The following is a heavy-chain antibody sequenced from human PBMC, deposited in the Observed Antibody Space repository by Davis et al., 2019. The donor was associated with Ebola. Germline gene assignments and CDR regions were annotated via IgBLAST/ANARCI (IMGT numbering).Heavy chain of an antibody. J-gene: IGHJ4*02. V-gene: IGHV3-49*03. Sequence: GESLKISCTVSGFALGDYGMNWFRQAPGKGLEWVCFMRSNSYGGTTEYAASVKGRFTVSRDDSNSIAYLQMDSLKTEDTAVYYCNRGPGWGHGYSPNFDSWGQGTLVTVSS. CDR2: MRSNSYGGTT. CDR1: GFALGDYG. D-gene: IGHD5-18*01. CDR3: NRGPGWGHGYSPNFDS.